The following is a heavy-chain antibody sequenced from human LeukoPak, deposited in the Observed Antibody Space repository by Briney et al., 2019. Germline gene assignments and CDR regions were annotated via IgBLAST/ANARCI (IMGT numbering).Heavy chain of an antibody. CDR3: ARRGYCSGGSCYSGYFDY. D-gene: IGHD2-15*01. V-gene: IGHV5-51*01. CDR1: GYSFTSYW. CDR2: IYPGDSDT. Sequence: PGESLKISCKGSGYSFTSYWIGWVRQMPGKGLEWTGIIYPGDSDTRYSPSFQGQVTISADKSISTAYLQWSSLKASDTAMYYRARRGYCSGGSCYSGYFDYWGQGTLVTVSS. J-gene: IGHJ4*02.